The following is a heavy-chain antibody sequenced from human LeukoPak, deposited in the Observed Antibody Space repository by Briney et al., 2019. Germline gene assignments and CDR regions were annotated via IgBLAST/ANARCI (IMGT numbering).Heavy chain of an antibody. V-gene: IGHV1-69*06. D-gene: IGHD3-22*01. J-gene: IGHJ3*02. Sequence: ASVKVSCKASGGTFSSYAISWVRQAPGQGLEWMGGIIPIFGTANYAQKFQGRVTITADKSTSTAYMELSSLRSEDTAVYYCARDYDPDMYYYDSSSYSGNAFDIWGQGTMVTVSS. CDR3: ARDYDPDMYYYDSSSYSGNAFDI. CDR1: GGTFSSYA. CDR2: IIPIFGTA.